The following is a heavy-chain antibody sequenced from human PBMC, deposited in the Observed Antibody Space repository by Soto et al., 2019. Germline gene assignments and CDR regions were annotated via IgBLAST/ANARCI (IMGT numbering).Heavy chain of an antibody. V-gene: IGHV3-48*03. CDR1: GFTFSSYE. J-gene: IGHJ4*02. CDR2: ISSSGSTI. Sequence: GGSLRLSCAASGFTFSSYEMNWVRQAPGKGLEWVSYISSSGSTIYYADSVKGRFTISRDNAKNSLYLQMNSLRAEDTAVYYCARDRYYYDSSGSFDYWGQGTLVTVSS. CDR3: ARDRYYYDSSGSFDY. D-gene: IGHD3-22*01.